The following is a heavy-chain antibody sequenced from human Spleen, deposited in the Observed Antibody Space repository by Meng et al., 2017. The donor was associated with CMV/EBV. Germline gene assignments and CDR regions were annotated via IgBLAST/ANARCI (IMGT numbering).Heavy chain of an antibody. CDR3: AKDRSASNYYGLDV. D-gene: IGHD2-2*01. CDR1: GFTFSSYW. V-gene: IGHV3-7*04. J-gene: IGHJ6*02. CDR2: IKQDGSEK. Sequence: GESLKISCAASGFTFSSYWMSWVRQAPGKGLEWVANIKQDGSEKYYVDSVKGRFTISRDNAKNSLYLQMNSLRAEDTAVYYCAKDRSASNYYGLDVWGQGTTVTVSS.